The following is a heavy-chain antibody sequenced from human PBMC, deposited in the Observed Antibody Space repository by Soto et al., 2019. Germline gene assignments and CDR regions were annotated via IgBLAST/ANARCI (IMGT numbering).Heavy chain of an antibody. Sequence: EVQLVESGGDLVQPGGSLGLSCVALGYTFSPSWLSWVRQAPGRGLQWVATINNDGSEKYYADSVKGRFTISRDNARDSLYLQLTSLRAEDTAIYYCARGSNQDYWGQGTLVAVSS. CDR3: ARGSNQDY. CDR2: INNDGSEK. J-gene: IGHJ4*02. D-gene: IGHD2-8*01. CDR1: GYTFSPSW. V-gene: IGHV3-7*03.